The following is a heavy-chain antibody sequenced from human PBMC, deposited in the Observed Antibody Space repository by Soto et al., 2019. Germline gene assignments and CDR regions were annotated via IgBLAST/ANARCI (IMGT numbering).Heavy chain of an antibody. D-gene: IGHD3-3*01. CDR2: ISYSVIT. CDR3: ARRSSFGCDS. V-gene: IGHV4-61*03. CDR1: GGSVSSGSYY. J-gene: IGHJ4*02. Sequence: TLFLTCTVSGGSVSSGSYYWNWIRQPPGKRLEWIGYISYSVITHYSPSLKSRVAIAVDTSKNHFSLKLSSVTAADTAVYYCARRSSFGCDSCGQGTLVTVS.